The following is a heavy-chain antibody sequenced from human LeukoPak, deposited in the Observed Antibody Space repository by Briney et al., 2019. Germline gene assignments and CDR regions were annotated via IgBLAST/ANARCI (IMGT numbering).Heavy chain of an antibody. D-gene: IGHD5-18*01. V-gene: IGHV4-59*01. J-gene: IGHJ6*03. CDR2: IYYSGST. CDR3: ARTTEGGYTYGYFYYYYMDV. Sequence: PSETLSPTCTVSGGSISSYYWSWIRQPPGKGLEWIGYIYYSGSTNYKSSLKSRVTMSVDTSKNQFSLKLSSVTAADTAVYYCARTTEGGYTYGYFYYYYMDVWGKGTTVTISS. CDR1: GGSISSYY.